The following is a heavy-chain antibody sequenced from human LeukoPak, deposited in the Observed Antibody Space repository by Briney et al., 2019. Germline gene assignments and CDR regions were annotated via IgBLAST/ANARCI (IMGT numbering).Heavy chain of an antibody. CDR3: ARGSPFGRYYFDY. J-gene: IGHJ4*02. D-gene: IGHD3-16*01. V-gene: IGHV4-34*01. CDR2: IYHSRSN. Sequence: PSETLSLTCAGYGVTFSGYYWSWLRQPPGKGLEWIGYIYHSRSNYYNPSLKSRVTISVDRSKNQFSLKLSSVNAADTAVYYCARGSPFGRYYFDYWGQGTLVTVSS. CDR1: GVTFSGYY.